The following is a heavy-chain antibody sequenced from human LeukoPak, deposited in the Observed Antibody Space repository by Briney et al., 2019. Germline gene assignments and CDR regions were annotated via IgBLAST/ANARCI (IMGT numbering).Heavy chain of an antibody. CDR2: ISSTRGTI. D-gene: IGHD2-2*01. Sequence: GGSLRLSCAASGFTFRSYSMNWVRQAPGKGLEWVSYISSTRGTIYYADSVKGRFTISRDNAKNSLYLQMNSLRDEDTTVYYCARDRCSSTSCLFDYWGQGTLVTVSS. J-gene: IGHJ4*02. V-gene: IGHV3-48*02. CDR3: ARDRCSSTSCLFDY. CDR1: GFTFRSYS.